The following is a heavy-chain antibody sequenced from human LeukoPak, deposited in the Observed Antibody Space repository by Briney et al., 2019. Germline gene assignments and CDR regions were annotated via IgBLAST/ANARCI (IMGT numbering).Heavy chain of an antibody. D-gene: IGHD3-22*01. V-gene: IGHV4-59*01. J-gene: IGHJ4*02. CDR1: GGSISSYY. CDR2: IYYSGTT. Sequence: SETLSLTCTVSGGSISSYYWSWIRQPPGKGLEWIGYIYYSGTTNYNPSLNSRVTISIDTSKNQFSLKLSSVTAADTAVYYCTRGPKYYDNNGYYNLDYWGPGTLVTVSS. CDR3: TRGPKYYDNNGYYNLDY.